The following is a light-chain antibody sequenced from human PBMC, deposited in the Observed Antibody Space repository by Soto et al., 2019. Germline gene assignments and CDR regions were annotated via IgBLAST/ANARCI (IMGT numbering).Light chain of an antibody. CDR1: QGISSY. V-gene: IGKV1-8*01. CDR2: AAS. J-gene: IGKJ2*01. CDR3: QQYYSYPPHT. Sequence: AIRMTQSPSSLSASTGDRVTITCRASQGISSYLAWYQQKPGKAPKLLIYAASTLQSGVPSRFSGSGSGTDFTLTISCLQSEDFATYYWQQYYSYPPHTFGQGTKLEIK.